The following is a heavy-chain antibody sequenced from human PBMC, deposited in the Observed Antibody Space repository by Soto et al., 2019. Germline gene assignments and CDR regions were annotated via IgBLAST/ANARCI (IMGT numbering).Heavy chain of an antibody. J-gene: IGHJ5*02. CDR3: ARAQMGGWFDP. D-gene: IGHD3-16*01. CDR1: GGSFNRHT. V-gene: IGHV1-69*01. Sequence: QVQLVQSGAEVRKPGSSVRVSCKASGGSFNRHTISRVRQAPGQGLEWMGGIIPIFGTANHAQKFQGRVTIIADESTSTVYMELSSLRSDDTAIYYCARAQMGGWFDPWGQGTLVTVSS. CDR2: IIPIFGTA.